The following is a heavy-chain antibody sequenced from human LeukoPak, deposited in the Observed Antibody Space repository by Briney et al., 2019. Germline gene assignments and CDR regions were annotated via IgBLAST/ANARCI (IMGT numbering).Heavy chain of an antibody. CDR2: ISWNSGSI. Sequence: PGRSLRLSCAASGFTFDDYAMHWVRQAPGKGLEWVSGISWNSGSIGYADSVKGRFTISRDNAKNSLYLQMNSLRAEDTAVYYCARCFRLRDWGQGALVTVSS. D-gene: IGHD3-10*01. J-gene: IGHJ4*02. V-gene: IGHV3-9*01. CDR3: ARCFRLRD. CDR1: GFTFDDYA.